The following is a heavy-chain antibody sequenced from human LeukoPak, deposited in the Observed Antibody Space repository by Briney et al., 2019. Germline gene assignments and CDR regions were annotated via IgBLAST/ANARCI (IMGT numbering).Heavy chain of an antibody. CDR3: AKDASGSYSGFDY. V-gene: IGHV3-9*01. D-gene: IGHD1-26*01. CDR2: ISWNSGSI. CDR1: GFTFDDYA. Sequence: GGSLRLSCAASGFTFDDYAMNWVRQAPGKGLEWVSGISWNSGSIGYADSVKGRFTISRDNAKNSLYLQMNSLRAEDTALYYCAKDASGSYSGFDYWGQGTLVTVSS. J-gene: IGHJ4*02.